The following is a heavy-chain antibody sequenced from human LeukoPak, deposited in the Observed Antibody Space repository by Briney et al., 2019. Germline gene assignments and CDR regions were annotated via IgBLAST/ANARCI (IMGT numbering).Heavy chain of an antibody. CDR3: ARDYPGNDAFDI. D-gene: IGHD1-26*01. CDR1: GFTFSSYG. CDR2: ISYDGSNK. V-gene: IGHV3-30*03. J-gene: IGHJ3*02. Sequence: GRSLRLPCAASGFTFSSYGMHWVRQAPGKGLEWVAVISYDGSNKYYADSVKGRFTISRDNSKNTLYLQMNSLRAEDTAVYYCARDYPGNDAFDIWGQGTMVTVSS.